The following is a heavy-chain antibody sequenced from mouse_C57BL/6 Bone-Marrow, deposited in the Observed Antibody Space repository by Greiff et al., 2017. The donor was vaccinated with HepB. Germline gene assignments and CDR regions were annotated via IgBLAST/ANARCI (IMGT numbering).Heavy chain of an antibody. CDR3: AKNLGDGLGTFDY. V-gene: IGHV2-4*01. J-gene: IGHJ2*01. Sequence: VQRVESGPGLVQPSQSLSITCTVSGFSLTSYGVHWVRQPPGKGLEWLGVIWSGGSTDYNAAFISRLSISKDNSKSQVFFKMNSLQADDTAIYYCAKNLGDGLGTFDYWGQGTTLTVSS. CDR1: GFSLTSYG. CDR2: IWSGGST. D-gene: IGHD2-3*01.